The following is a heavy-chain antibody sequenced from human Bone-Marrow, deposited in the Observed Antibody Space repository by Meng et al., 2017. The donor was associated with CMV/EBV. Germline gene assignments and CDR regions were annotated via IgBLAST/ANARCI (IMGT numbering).Heavy chain of an antibody. CDR2: IYYSGST. CDR1: GGSISSSSYY. J-gene: IGHJ3*02. D-gene: IGHD2-2*01. CDR3: ERAGVSAATDALDI. Sequence: GSLRLSCTVSGGSISSSSYYWGWIRQPPGKGLEWIGSIYYSGSTYYNPSLKSPVTISVDTYKNQFSLKLSSVTAADTAVYYCERAGVSAATDALDIWGQGTMVTVSS. V-gene: IGHV4-39*07.